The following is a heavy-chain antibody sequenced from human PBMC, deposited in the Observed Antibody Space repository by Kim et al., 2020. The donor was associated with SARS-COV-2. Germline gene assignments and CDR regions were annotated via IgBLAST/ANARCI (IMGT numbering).Heavy chain of an antibody. Sequence: ASVKVSCKASGYTFTGYYMHWVRQAPGQGLEWMGWINPNSGGTNYAQKFQGRVTMTRDTSISTAYMELSRLRSDDTAVYYCARVPFVAAATHPPWGQGTLGTVSS. D-gene: IGHD6-13*01. J-gene: IGHJ5*02. V-gene: IGHV1-2*02. CDR1: GYTFTGYY. CDR3: ARVPFVAAATHPP. CDR2: INPNSGGT.